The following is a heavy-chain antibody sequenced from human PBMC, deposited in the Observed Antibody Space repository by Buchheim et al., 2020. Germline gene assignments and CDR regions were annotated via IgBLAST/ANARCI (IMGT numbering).Heavy chain of an antibody. Sequence: QVQLVQSGAEVKKPGSSVKVSCKASGGTFSSYAISWVRQAPGQGLEWMGWMNPNSGNTGYAQKFQGRVTMTRNTSISTAYMELSSLRSEDTAVYYCARLRDTANYYYYYGMDVWGQGTT. CDR3: ARLRDTANYYYYYGMDV. J-gene: IGHJ6*02. CDR2: MNPNSGNT. D-gene: IGHD5-18*01. V-gene: IGHV1-8*02. CDR1: GGTFSSYA.